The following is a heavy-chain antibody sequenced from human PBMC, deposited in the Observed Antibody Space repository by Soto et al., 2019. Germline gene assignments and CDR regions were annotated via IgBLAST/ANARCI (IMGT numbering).Heavy chain of an antibody. D-gene: IGHD3-10*01. CDR2: ISGSGGST. CDR3: VKDGLAYYGSGSYNY. CDR1: GFTFSSYA. Sequence: GGSLRLSCAASGFTFSSYAMSWVRQAPGKGLEWVSAISGSGGSTYYADSVKGRFTISRDNSKNTLYLQMNSLRAEDTAVYYCVKDGLAYYGSGSYNYWGQGTLVTVSS. J-gene: IGHJ4*02. V-gene: IGHV3-23*01.